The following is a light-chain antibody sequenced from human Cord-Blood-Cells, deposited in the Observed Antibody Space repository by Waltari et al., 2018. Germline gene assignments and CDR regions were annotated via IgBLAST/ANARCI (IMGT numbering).Light chain of an antibody. CDR1: QSVSSY. CDR3: QQRSNWPPYT. J-gene: IGKJ2*01. V-gene: IGKV3-11*01. CDR2: DAS. Sequence: EIVLTQSPATLSLSPGERATLSCRASQSVSSYLAWYQQKPGQAPRLLIYDASNEATGIPGRFSGGGSGTDFTLTISSLEPEDYAVYYCQQRSNWPPYTFGQGTKLDIK.